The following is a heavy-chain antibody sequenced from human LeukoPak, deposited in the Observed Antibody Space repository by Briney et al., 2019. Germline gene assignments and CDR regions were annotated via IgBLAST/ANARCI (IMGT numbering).Heavy chain of an antibody. CDR1: GVSFKSFE. Sequence: GGSLRLSCAASGVSFKSFEMNWLRQAPGKGLEWLSYISSSGSTIYYADPVKGRFTISRDNAKNSLYLQMNSLRAEDTAVYYCARALDWGQGTLVTVPS. V-gene: IGHV3-48*03. CDR3: ARALD. J-gene: IGHJ4*02. CDR2: ISSSGSTI. D-gene: IGHD3-16*01.